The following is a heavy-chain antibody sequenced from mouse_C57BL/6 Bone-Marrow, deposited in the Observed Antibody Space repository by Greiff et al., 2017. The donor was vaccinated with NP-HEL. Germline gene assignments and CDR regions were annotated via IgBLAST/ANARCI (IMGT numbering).Heavy chain of an antibody. D-gene: IGHD3-1*01. CDR3: ARHGQLWLRHYYAMDY. V-gene: IGHV1-72*01. CDR2: IDPNSGGT. J-gene: IGHJ4*01. Sequence: QVQLQQPGAELVKPGASVKLSCKASGYTFTSYWMHWVKQRPGRGLEWIGRIDPNSGGTKYNEKFKSKATLTVDKPSSTAYMQLSSLTSEDSAVYYGARHGQLWLRHYYAMDYWGQGTSVTVSS. CDR1: GYTFTSYW.